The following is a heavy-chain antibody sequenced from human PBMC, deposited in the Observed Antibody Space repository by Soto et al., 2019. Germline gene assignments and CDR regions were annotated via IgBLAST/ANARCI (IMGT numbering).Heavy chain of an antibody. CDR2: IIPIFGTA. Sequence: ASVKVSCKASGGTFSSYAISWVRQAPGQGLEWMGGIIPIFGTANYAQKFQGRVTITADESTSTAYMELSSLRSEDTAVYYCASKSGGSYSPHFDYWGQGTLVTVSS. CDR1: GGTFSSYA. J-gene: IGHJ4*02. V-gene: IGHV1-69*13. CDR3: ASKSGGSYSPHFDY. D-gene: IGHD1-26*01.